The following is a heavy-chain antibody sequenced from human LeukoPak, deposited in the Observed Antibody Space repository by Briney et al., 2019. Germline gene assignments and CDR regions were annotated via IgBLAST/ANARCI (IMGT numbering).Heavy chain of an antibody. CDR3: AKADCSSTSCSSLGPFDY. D-gene: IGHD2-2*01. CDR1: GFTFSNYG. V-gene: IGHV3-30*02. CDR2: VRYDGNDK. J-gene: IGHJ4*02. Sequence: GSLRLSCVASGFTFSNYGMHWVRQAPGKGLEWVAFVRYDGNDKNYADSVEGRFTISRDDSKNTLYLQMNSLRAEDTAVYYCAKADCSSTSCSSLGPFDYWGQGTLVTVSS.